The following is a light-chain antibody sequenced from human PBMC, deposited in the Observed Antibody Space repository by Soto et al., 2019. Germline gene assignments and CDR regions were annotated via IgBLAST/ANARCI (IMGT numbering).Light chain of an antibody. J-gene: IGKJ1*01. CDR1: QSLLNSNGHDY. CDR3: MQALRAPPT. Sequence: DIVMTQSPLSLPVTPGEPASISCRSSQSLLNSNGHDYVDWYLQRPGQSPQLLIYLGSNRASGVPDRVSGSGSGKDFTLKISRVEAKDVRVYLCMQALRAPPTFGQAPKVEIK. CDR2: LGS. V-gene: IGKV2-28*01.